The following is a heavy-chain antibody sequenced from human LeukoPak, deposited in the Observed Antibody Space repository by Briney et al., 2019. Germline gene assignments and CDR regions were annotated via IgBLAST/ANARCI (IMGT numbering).Heavy chain of an antibody. CDR3: ARDGIAAADTQRHGMDV. J-gene: IGHJ6*02. CDR1: GYTFTSYY. D-gene: IGHD6-13*01. V-gene: IGHV1-46*01. Sequence: ASVKVSCKASGYTFTSYYMHWVRQAPGQGLEWMGIINPSGGSTSYAQKFQGRVTMTRDTSTSTVYTELSSLRSEDTAVYYCARDGIAAADTQRHGMDVWGQGTTVTVSS. CDR2: INPSGGST.